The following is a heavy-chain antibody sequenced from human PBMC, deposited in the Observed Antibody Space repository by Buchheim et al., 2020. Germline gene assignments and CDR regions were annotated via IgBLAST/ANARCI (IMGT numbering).Heavy chain of an antibody. CDR3: AREVEHCSSTSCYENWFDP. J-gene: IGHJ5*02. D-gene: IGHD2-2*01. CDR1: GGTFSSYT. Sequence: QVQLVQSGAEVKKPGSSVKVSCKASGGTFSSYTISWVRQAPGQGLEWMGRIIPILGIANYAQKFQGRVTITADKSTSTAYMELSSLRSEDTAVYYCAREVEHCSSTSCYENWFDPWGQGTL. V-gene: IGHV1-69*08. CDR2: IIPILGIA.